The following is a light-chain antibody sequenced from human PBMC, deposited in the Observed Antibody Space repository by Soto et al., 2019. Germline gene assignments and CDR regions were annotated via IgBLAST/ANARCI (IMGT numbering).Light chain of an antibody. CDR3: SSYTTSSTLYV. Sequence: QSALTQPASVSGSPGQSITISRTGTSSDVGNYNYVSWYQQHPGKAPQLMIFQVSNRASGVSNRFSGSKSGDTASLTISGLQAEDEADYYCSSYTTSSTLYVXGTGTRSPS. J-gene: IGLJ1*01. CDR2: QVS. V-gene: IGLV2-14*01. CDR1: SSDVGNYNY.